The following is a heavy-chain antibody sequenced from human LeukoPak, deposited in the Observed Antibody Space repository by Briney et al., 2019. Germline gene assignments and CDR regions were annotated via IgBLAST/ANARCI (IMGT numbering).Heavy chain of an antibody. CDR1: GFTFNDYY. Sequence: GGSLRLSCAAPGFTFNDYYMSWIRQAPGKGLEWLSYINIGGTNTHYADSVKGRFTISRDNAKKSLYLEMNDLRAEDTAVYYCATDSAGFDTWGQGVLVTVSS. J-gene: IGHJ5*02. CDR2: INIGGTNT. V-gene: IGHV3-11*01. CDR3: ATDSAGFDT.